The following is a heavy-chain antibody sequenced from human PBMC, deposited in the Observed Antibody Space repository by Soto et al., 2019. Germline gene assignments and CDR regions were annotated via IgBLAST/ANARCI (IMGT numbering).Heavy chain of an antibody. V-gene: IGHV3-30-3*01. D-gene: IGHD3-22*01. CDR1: GFTFSSYA. J-gene: IGHJ4*02. CDR3: ARDLVSSGFGYYFDY. Sequence: GGSLRLSCAASGFTFSSYAMHWVRQAPGKGLEWVAVISYDGSNKYYADSVKGRFTISRDNSKNTLYLQMNSLRAEDTAVYYCARDLVSSGFGYYFDYWGQGTLVTVSS. CDR2: ISYDGSNK.